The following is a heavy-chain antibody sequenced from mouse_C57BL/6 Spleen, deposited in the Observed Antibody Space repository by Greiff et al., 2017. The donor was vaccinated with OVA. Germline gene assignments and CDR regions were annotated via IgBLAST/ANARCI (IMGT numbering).Heavy chain of an antibody. J-gene: IGHJ3*01. Sequence: VQLQQSGAELVRPGSSVKLSCKASGYTFTSYCMAWVKQRPGQGLEWIGNIYPSDSETHYNQKFKDKATLTVDKSSSTAYMQLSSLTSEDSAVYYCARKDGSSSWFAYWGQGTLVTVSA. D-gene: IGHD1-1*01. CDR1: GYTFTSYC. CDR2: IYPSDSET. CDR3: ARKDGSSSWFAY. V-gene: IGHV1-61*01.